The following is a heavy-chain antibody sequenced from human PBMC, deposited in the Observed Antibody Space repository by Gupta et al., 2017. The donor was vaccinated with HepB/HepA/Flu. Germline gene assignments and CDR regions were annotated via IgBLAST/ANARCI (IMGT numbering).Heavy chain of an antibody. Sequence: EVQLVDSGGGLVQPGGSLNLSCAASGFTFSAAAMPWVREASGKGLEWVGRNRGTANKRWIAFGASMKGRLTISLDDSKNTDSLLMNSLKTDDTAVEYDSTIETASGSWGQGTMVTVSS. CDR2: NRGTANKRWI. V-gene: IGHV3-73*01. D-gene: IGHD6-13*01. J-gene: IGHJ3*01. CDR3: STIETASGS. CDR1: GFTFSAAA.